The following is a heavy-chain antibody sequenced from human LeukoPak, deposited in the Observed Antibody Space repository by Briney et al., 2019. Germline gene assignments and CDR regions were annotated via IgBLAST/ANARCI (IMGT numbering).Heavy chain of an antibody. CDR2: TYYRPKWYN. CDR1: GDSVSSNSAA. J-gene: IGHJ1*01. V-gene: IGHV6-1*01. Sequence: SQTLSLTCAISGDSVSSNSAAWNWIRQSPSRGLEWLGRTYYRPKWYNDYAVSVKSRITINPDTSKNQFSLQLNSVTPGDTAVYYCAREARMDYYDSSGQTLPPLYFQHWGQGALVTVSS. CDR3: AREARMDYYDSSGQTLPPLYFQH. D-gene: IGHD3-22*01.